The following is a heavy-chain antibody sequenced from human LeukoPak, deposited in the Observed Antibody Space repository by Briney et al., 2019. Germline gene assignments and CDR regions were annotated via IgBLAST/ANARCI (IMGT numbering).Heavy chain of an antibody. V-gene: IGHV3-30*03. CDR2: ISYDGTNK. D-gene: IGHD2-15*01. CDR1: GFSFSSYG. J-gene: IGHJ4*02. CDR3: ARDLRAYCSGGSCYSPDY. Sequence: PGGSLRLSCAASGFSFSSYGMHWVRQAPGKGLEWVAVISYDGTNKYYTDSVKGRFTISRDNSKNTLYLQMNSLRAEDTAVYYCARDLRAYCSGGSCYSPDYWGQGTLVTVSS.